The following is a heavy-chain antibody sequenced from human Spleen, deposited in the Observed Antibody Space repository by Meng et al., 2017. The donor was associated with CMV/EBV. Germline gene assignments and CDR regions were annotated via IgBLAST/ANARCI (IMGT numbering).Heavy chain of an antibody. CDR2: IIPILHIA. Sequence: SVKVSCKTPGGTFNNYAIGWVRQAPGQGLEWMGGIIPILHIANYAQKFQGRVTITRNTSISTAYMELSSLRSEDTAVYYCARGTHGAYYDFWSGYYQLTNYYGMDVWGQGTTVTVSS. V-gene: IGHV1-69*10. D-gene: IGHD3-3*01. CDR3: ARGTHGAYYDFWSGYYQLTNYYGMDV. J-gene: IGHJ6*02. CDR1: GGTFNNYA.